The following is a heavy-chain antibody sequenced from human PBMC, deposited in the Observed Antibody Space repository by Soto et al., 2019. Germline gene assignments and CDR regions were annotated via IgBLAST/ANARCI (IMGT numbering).Heavy chain of an antibody. D-gene: IGHD3-3*01. Sequence: GGSLRLSCAASGFTVSSNYMSWVRQAPGKGLEWVSVIYSGGSTYYADSVKGRFTISRDNSKNTLYLQMNSLRAEDTAVYYCARDQGGITIFGGHYYYYGMDVWGQGNTVTVSS. V-gene: IGHV3-66*01. J-gene: IGHJ6*02. CDR3: ARDQGGITIFGGHYYYYGMDV. CDR2: IYSGGST. CDR1: GFTVSSNY.